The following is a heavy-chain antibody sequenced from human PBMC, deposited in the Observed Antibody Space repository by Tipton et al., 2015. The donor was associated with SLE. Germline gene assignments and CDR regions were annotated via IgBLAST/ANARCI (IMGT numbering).Heavy chain of an antibody. CDR1: GGSISSYY. V-gene: IGHV4-59*01. J-gene: IGHJ3*02. Sequence: TLSLTCTVSGGSISSYYWSWIRQPPGKGLEWIGYIYYSGSTNYNPSLKSRVTISVDTSKNQFSLKLSSVTAADTAVYCCAREGSSWYDAFDIWGQGTMVTVSS. CDR3: AREGSSWYDAFDI. CDR2: IYYSGST. D-gene: IGHD6-13*01.